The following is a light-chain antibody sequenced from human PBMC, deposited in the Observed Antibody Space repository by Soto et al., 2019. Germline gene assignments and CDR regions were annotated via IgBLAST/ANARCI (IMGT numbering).Light chain of an antibody. V-gene: IGLV2-14*01. CDR3: STYTSSSIVV. CDR2: DDS. CDR1: SSDVGGYNY. Sequence: QSALTQPASVSGSPGQSITISCTGTSSDVGGYNYVSWYQQHPGKAPKLMIYDDSNRPSGVSNRFSGSKSGNTASLTISGFQAEDEADYYCSTYTSSSIVVFGGGTKLTVL. J-gene: IGLJ2*01.